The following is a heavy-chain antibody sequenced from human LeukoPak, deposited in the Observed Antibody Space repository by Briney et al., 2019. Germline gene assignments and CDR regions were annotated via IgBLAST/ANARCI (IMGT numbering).Heavy chain of an antibody. V-gene: IGHV1-69*06. CDR2: IIPIFGTA. Sequence: GASVKVSCKASGCTFSSYAISWVRQAPGQGLEWMGGIIPIFGTANYAQKFQGRVTITADKSTSTAYMELSSLRSEDTAVYYCARVAGTEPPYFDYWGQGTLVTVSS. CDR3: ARVAGTEPPYFDY. CDR1: GCTFSSYA. D-gene: IGHD1-7*01. J-gene: IGHJ4*02.